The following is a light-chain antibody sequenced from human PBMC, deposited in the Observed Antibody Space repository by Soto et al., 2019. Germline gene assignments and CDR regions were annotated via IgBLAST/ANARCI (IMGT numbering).Light chain of an antibody. V-gene: IGKV3-20*01. CDR3: QEYGSPPHT. CDR1: QRVSSSY. J-gene: IGKJ1*01. CDR2: DAS. Sequence: EVKFVQSGGPLSLTRGEKAPLSCRSSQRVSSSYLAWYQQKPGQAPRLLIYDASNRATGIPARFSGSGSGTDFTLTISRLQPEDFAVYCCQEYGSPPHTFAQGTKVDTK.